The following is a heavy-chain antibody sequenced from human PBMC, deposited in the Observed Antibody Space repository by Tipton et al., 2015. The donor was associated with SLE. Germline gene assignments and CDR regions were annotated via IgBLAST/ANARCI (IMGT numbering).Heavy chain of an antibody. CDR2: ISSSSSTI. CDR3: AREDGSLLWVGEVIYAFDI. V-gene: IGHV3-48*01. CDR1: GFTFSSYS. D-gene: IGHD3-10*01. J-gene: IGHJ3*02. Sequence: SLRLSCAASGFTFSSYSMNWVRQAPGKGLEWVSYISSSSSTIYYADSAKGRFTISRDNAKNSLYLQMNSLRAEDTAVYYCAREDGSLLWVGEVIYAFDIWGQGTMVTVSS.